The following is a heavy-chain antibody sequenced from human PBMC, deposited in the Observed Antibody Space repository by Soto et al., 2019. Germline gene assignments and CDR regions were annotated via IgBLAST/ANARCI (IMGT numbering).Heavy chain of an antibody. Sequence: LSLTCAAAGFSFSNAWMNWVRQAPGKGLEWVGRIKSKTDGGTPDYAAPVKGRFTISRDDSKNTLYVQMNSLKSEDTAVYYCTDGMDVWGQGTTVTVSS. CDR2: IKSKTDGGTP. CDR1: GFSFSNAW. J-gene: IGHJ6*02. V-gene: IGHV3-15*07. CDR3: TDGMDV.